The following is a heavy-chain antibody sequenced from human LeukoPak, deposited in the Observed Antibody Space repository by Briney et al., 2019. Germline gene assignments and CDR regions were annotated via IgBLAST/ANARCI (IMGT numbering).Heavy chain of an antibody. D-gene: IGHD3-22*01. Sequence: GGSLRLSCAASGFTFGSYAMSWVRQAPGKGLEWVSAISGSGGSTYYADSVKGRFTISRDNSKNTLYLQMNSLRAGDTAVYYCAKDLYYYDSSGLLDYWGQGTLVTVSS. J-gene: IGHJ4*02. CDR3: AKDLYYYDSSGLLDY. CDR2: ISGSGGST. V-gene: IGHV3-23*01. CDR1: GFTFGSYA.